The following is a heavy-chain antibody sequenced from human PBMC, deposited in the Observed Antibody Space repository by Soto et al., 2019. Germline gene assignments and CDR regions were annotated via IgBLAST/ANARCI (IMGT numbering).Heavy chain of an antibody. V-gene: IGHV3-30-3*01. J-gene: IGHJ6*02. D-gene: IGHD5-12*01. Sequence: GGSLRLSCAASGFTFSSYAMHWVRQAPGKGLEWVAVISYDGSNKYYADSVKGRFTISRDNSKNTLYLQMNSLRAEDTAVYYCARDQVVATISLRLYYYYGMDVWGQGTTVTVSS. CDR1: GFTFSSYA. CDR3: ARDQVVATISLRLYYYYGMDV. CDR2: ISYDGSNK.